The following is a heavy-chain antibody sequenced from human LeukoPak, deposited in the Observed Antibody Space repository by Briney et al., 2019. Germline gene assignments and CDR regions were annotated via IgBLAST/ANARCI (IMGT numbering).Heavy chain of an antibody. V-gene: IGHV3-30-3*01. CDR2: ISYDGSIK. CDR1: GFTFRSYA. Sequence: GGSLRLSCAASGFTFRSYALHWVRQAPGKGLEWVAIISYDGSIKYYADSVKGRFTISRDNSKNTLYLQMNSLRAEDTAVYYCASLAPAFCGGDCSDYWGQGTLVTVSS. D-gene: IGHD2-21*01. CDR3: ASLAPAFCGGDCSDY. J-gene: IGHJ4*02.